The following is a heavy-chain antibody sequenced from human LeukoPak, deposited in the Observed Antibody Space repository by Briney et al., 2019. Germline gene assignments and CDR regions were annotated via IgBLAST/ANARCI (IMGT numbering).Heavy chain of an antibody. Sequence: RAGGSLRLSCAASGFTFSDCWMGWVRQAPGQGLEWVANINQDGSENYYVDSVKGRFTISRDNAKNSLYLQMNSLRAEDTAVYYCTKGRSNHYWGQGTLVTVST. CDR3: TKGRSNHY. CDR1: GFTFSDCW. V-gene: IGHV3-7*01. CDR2: INQDGSEN. D-gene: IGHD3-10*01. J-gene: IGHJ4*02.